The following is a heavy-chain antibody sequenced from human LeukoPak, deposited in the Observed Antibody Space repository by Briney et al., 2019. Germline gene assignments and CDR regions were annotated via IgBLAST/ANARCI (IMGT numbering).Heavy chain of an antibody. D-gene: IGHD1-26*01. CDR3: AKDSRRNSGSYVFDY. V-gene: IGHV3-30*02. CDR2: IRFDGSKK. CDR1: GFTFSSYS. Sequence: SGGSLRLSCAASGFTFSSYSMNWVRQAPGKGLEWVAFIRFDGSKKYYAESVKGRFTISRDNSKNTLDLQMNSLRAGDTAVYFCAKDSRRNSGSYVFDYWGQGTLVTVSS. J-gene: IGHJ4*02.